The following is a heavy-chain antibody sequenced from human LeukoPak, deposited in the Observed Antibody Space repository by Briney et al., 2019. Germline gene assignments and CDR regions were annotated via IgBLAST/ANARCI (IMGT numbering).Heavy chain of an antibody. CDR1: GDSISTSNSY. CDR3: ARDNYGDLFDY. Sequence: SETLSLTCTVSGDSISTSNSYWGWIRQPPGKGLEWIGSIYYSGSTYYNPSLKSRVTISVDTSKNQFSLKLSSVTAADTAVYYCARDNYGDLFDYWGQGTLVTVSS. J-gene: IGHJ4*02. V-gene: IGHV4-39*07. D-gene: IGHD4-17*01. CDR2: IYYSGST.